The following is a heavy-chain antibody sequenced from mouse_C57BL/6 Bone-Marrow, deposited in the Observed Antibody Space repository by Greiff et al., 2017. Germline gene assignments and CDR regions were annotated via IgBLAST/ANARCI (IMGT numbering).Heavy chain of an antibody. CDR3: SFLSAWFAY. D-gene: IGHD1-1*01. CDR2: IDPEDGET. Sequence: VQLQQSGAELVKPGASVKLSCTASGFNIKDYYMHWVKQRTEQGLEWIGGIDPEDGETKYAPKFPGKATITTDTSSHTAYLQLSSLTSEDAAVYYYSFLSAWFAYWGQGTLVTVSA. V-gene: IGHV14-2*01. CDR1: GFNIKDYY. J-gene: IGHJ3*01.